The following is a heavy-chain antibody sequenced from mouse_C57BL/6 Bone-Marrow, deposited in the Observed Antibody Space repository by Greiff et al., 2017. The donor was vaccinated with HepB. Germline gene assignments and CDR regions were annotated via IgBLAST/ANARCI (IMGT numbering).Heavy chain of an antibody. CDR1: GYTFTSYW. V-gene: IGHV1-72*01. Sequence: QVQLQQSGAELVKPGASVKLSCKASGYTFTSYWMHWVKQRPGRGLEWIGRIDPNSGGTKYNEKFKSKATLTVDKPSSTAYMQLSSLTSEDSAVYYCARLGAITTVVDWYFDVWGTGTTVTVSS. J-gene: IGHJ1*03. D-gene: IGHD1-1*01. CDR3: ARLGAITTVVDWYFDV. CDR2: IDPNSGGT.